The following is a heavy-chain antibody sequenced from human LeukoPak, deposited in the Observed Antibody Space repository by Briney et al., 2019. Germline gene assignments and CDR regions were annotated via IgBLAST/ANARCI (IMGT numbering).Heavy chain of an antibody. Sequence: QPGGSLRLSCKASGPIIKHFAIPWVRHRPGKGLEWVSGIHWHSGETGYADAVKGRFTISRDDVKNSLSLQMDSLRPDDTALYYCVNDMVPGGADVWGQGTTVTASS. CDR3: VNDMVPGGADV. CDR2: IHWHSGET. V-gene: IGHV3-9*01. CDR1: GPIIKHFA. J-gene: IGHJ6*02. D-gene: IGHD3-10*01.